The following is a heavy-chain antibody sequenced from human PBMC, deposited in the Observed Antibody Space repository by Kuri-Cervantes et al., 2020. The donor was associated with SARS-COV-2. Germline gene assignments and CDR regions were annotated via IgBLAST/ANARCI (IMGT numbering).Heavy chain of an antibody. CDR2: ISGSGGST. CDR1: GFTFSSYA. Sequence: GESLKISCAASGFTFSSYAMSWVRQAPGKGLEWVSAISGSGGSTYYADSVKGRFTISRDNAKNSLHLQMNSLRDEDTAVYYCARGGADYWGQGTLVTVSS. J-gene: IGHJ4*02. V-gene: IGHV3-23*01. D-gene: IGHD4-17*01. CDR3: ARGGADY.